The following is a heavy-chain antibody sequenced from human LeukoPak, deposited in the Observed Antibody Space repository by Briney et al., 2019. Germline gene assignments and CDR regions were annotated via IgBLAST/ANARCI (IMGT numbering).Heavy chain of an antibody. J-gene: IGHJ3*02. Sequence: GASVKVSCKASGYSFSIFYIHWVRQAPGQGLEWMGWINPNSGGTNYAQKFQGRVTMTRDTSIDTASMELTSLASDDTAIYYCAREGTGDHNSRLSHGFDIWGQGTVVTVSS. CDR1: GYSFSIFY. D-gene: IGHD2/OR15-2a*01. V-gene: IGHV1-2*02. CDR2: INPNSGGT. CDR3: AREGTGDHNSRLSHGFDI.